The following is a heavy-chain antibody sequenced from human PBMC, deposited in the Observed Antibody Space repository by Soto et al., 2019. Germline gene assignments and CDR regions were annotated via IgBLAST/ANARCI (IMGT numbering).Heavy chain of an antibody. CDR3: ARSGGWRNWFDP. CDR2: IYSSGST. D-gene: IGHD3-16*01. J-gene: IGHJ5*02. V-gene: IGHV4-59*01. CDR1: GGSISSYY. Sequence: SETLSLTCNVSGGSISSYYWSWIRQPPGKGLEWIGYIYSSGSTNYNPSLKSRVTVSVDTSKNQFSLKLKLSSVTAADTAVYYCARSGGWRNWFDPWGQGTLVTVSS.